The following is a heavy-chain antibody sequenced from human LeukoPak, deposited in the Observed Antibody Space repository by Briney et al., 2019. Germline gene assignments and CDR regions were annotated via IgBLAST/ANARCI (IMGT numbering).Heavy chain of an antibody. D-gene: IGHD6-19*01. CDR1: GGSFSGYY. J-gene: IGHJ4*02. CDR2: INHSGST. V-gene: IGHV4-34*01. CDR3: ARGFRGGWPYGYVDY. Sequence: SETLSLTCAVYGGSFSGYYWSWIRQPPGKGLEWVGEINHSGSTNYNPSLKSRVTISVNTSKNQFSLKLSSGTAADRVVYYCARGFRGGWPYGYVDYWGQGSLVTVPS.